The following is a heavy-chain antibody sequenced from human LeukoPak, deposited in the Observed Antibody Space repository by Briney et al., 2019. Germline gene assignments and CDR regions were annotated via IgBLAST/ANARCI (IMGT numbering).Heavy chain of an antibody. CDR2: INPNSGST. Sequence: ASVKVSCKASGYTFTACYMSWVRQAPGQGLEWMGWINPNSGSTNYAQKLQGRVTMTTDTSISTAYMELSRLSSGDNAVYYCARTVCLPSFDYWGQGTLVTVSS. D-gene: IGHD3-16*01. J-gene: IGHJ4*02. V-gene: IGHV1-2*02. CDR3: ARTVCLPSFDY. CDR1: GYTFTACY.